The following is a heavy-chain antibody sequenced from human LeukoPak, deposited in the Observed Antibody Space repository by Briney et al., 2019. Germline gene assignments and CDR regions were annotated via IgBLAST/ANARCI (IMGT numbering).Heavy chain of an antibody. V-gene: IGHV4-34*01. CDR3: ASVFDSSGYSSYFQH. CDR2: INHSGST. D-gene: IGHD3-22*01. Sequence: SETLSLTCAVYGGSFSVYYWSWIRQPPGKGLEWIGEINHSGSTNYNPSLKSRVTISVDTSKNQFSLKLSSVTAADTAVYYCASVFDSSGYSSYFQHWGQGTLVTVSS. J-gene: IGHJ1*01. CDR1: GGSFSVYY.